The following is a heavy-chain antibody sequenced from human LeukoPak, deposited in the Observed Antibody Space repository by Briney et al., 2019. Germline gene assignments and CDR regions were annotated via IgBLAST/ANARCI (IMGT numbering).Heavy chain of an antibody. D-gene: IGHD2-2*02. CDR3: ARDRAGYCSSTSCYTGGFDY. V-gene: IGHV4-61*02. CDR1: GGSISSGSYY. CDR2: IYTSGST. J-gene: IGHJ4*02. Sequence: SQTLSLTCTVSGGSISSGSYYWSWIRQPAGKGLEWIGRIYTSGSTNYNPSLKSRVTISVDTSENQFSLKLSSVTAADTAVYYCARDRAGYCSSTSCYTGGFDYWGQGTLVTVSS.